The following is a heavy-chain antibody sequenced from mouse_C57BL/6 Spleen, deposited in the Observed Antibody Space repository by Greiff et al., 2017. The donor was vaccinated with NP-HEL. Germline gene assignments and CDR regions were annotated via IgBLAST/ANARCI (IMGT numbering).Heavy chain of an antibody. D-gene: IGHD1-1*01. Sequence: EVKLMESGGGLVKPGGSLKLSCAASGFTFSSYAMSWVRQTPEKRLEWVATISDGGSYTYYPENVKGRFTISRDNAKNNLYLQMSHLKSEDTAMYYCARGILIRGDYAMDYWGQGTSVTVSS. CDR2: ISDGGSYT. V-gene: IGHV5-4*03. J-gene: IGHJ4*01. CDR3: ARGILIRGDYAMDY. CDR1: GFTFSSYA.